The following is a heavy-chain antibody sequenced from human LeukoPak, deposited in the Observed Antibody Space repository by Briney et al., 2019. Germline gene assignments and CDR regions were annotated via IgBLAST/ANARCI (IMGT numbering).Heavy chain of an antibody. CDR2: IYTSGST. D-gene: IGHD3-22*01. CDR3: ARGGGYYYDSSGYYPNY. J-gene: IGHJ4*02. V-gene: IGHV4-61*02. CDR1: VGSFSSGSDY. Sequence: PSETLSLTCTVSVGSFSSGSDYWSWVRRPAGKGLEWIGRIYTSGSTNYNPSLKSRVTISVDTSKNQFSLKLSSVTAADTAVYYCARGGGYYYDSSGYYPNYWGQGTLVTVSS.